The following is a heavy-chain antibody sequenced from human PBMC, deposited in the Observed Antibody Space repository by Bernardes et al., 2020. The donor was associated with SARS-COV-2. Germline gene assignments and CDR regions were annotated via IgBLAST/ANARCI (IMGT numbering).Heavy chain of an antibody. CDR3: ARIDDVTGRDY. CDR1: GYSFTSYW. D-gene: IGHD3-9*01. J-gene: IGHJ4*02. V-gene: IGHV5-10-1*01. CDR2: IDPSDSYT. Sequence: GESLKISCKGSGYSFTSYWISWVRQMPGKGLEWMGRIDPSDSYTNYSPSFQGHVTISADKSISTAYLQMDSLRAEDTAVYYCARIDDVTGRDYWGQGTLVTVSS.